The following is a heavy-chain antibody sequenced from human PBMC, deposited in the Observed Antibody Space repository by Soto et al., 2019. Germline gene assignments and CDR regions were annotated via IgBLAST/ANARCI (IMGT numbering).Heavy chain of an antibody. CDR1: GDSVSSNSAA. CDR3: ARAQDIVVVPAAIGSMVDV. CDR2: TYYRSKWYN. J-gene: IGHJ6*02. D-gene: IGHD2-2*01. V-gene: IGHV6-1*01. Sequence: SQTLSLTCAISGDSVSSNSAAWNWIRQSPSRGLEWLGRTYYRSKWYNDYAVSVKSRITINPDTSKNQFSLQLNSVTPEDTAVYYCARAQDIVVVPAAIGSMVDVWGQGTTVTVSS.